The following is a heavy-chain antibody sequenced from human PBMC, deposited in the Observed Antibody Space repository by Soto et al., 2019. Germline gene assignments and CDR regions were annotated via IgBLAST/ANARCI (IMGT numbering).Heavy chain of an antibody. V-gene: IGHV3-33*01. CDR1: GFSFSSYG. CDR2: IWYDGSNK. Sequence: QVQLVESGGGVVQPGRSLRLSCAASGFSFSSYGMHWVRQAPGKGLEWVAVIWYDGSNKYYADSVKGGFTISRDNSKNTLYLQMNSLTAEDTAVYYCASGSPRKADFDYWGQGTLVTVSS. J-gene: IGHJ4*02. D-gene: IGHD3-10*01. CDR3: ASGSPRKADFDY.